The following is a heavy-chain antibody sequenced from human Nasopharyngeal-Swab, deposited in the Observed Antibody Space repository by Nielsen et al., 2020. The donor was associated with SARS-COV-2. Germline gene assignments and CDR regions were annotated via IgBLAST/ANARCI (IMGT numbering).Heavy chain of an antibody. CDR1: GFTFSSYA. CDR3: TRDTPAMFAY. CDR2: ISSSGDYI. Sequence: GGSLRLSCAASGFTFSSYAMSWVRQAPGKGLEWVSAISSSGDYIYHAASVKGRFTISRDNAKNSLYLQMNSLRDEDTAVYYCTRDTPAMFAYWGQGTLVTVSS. V-gene: IGHV3-21*01. J-gene: IGHJ4*02.